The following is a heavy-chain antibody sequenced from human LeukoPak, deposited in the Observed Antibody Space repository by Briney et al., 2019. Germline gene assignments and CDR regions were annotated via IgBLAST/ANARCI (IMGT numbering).Heavy chain of an antibody. D-gene: IGHD1-1*01. CDR3: ARGTAHDAFDI. CDR2: IYYSGST. J-gene: IGHJ3*02. Sequence: GSLRLSCAASGFTVSSNYMSWVRQAPGKGLEWIGSIYYSGSTYYNPSLKSRVTISVDTSKNQFSLKLSSVTAADTAVYYCARGTAHDAFDIWGQGTMVTVSS. CDR1: GFTVSSNY. V-gene: IGHV4-39*07.